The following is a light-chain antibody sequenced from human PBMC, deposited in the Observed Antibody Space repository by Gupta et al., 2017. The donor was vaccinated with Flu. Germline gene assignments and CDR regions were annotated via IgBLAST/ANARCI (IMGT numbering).Light chain of an antibody. V-gene: IGKV1-5*03. CDR1: QSISSW. Sequence: DIQMTQSPSTLSASVGDRVTITCRASQSISSWLDWYQQKPGKAPKRLIYKASSLESGVPSRFSGSGSGTEFTLTISSLQPDDFATYYCQQDTSYPLTFGGGTKVEIK. J-gene: IGKJ4*01. CDR3: QQDTSYPLT. CDR2: KAS.